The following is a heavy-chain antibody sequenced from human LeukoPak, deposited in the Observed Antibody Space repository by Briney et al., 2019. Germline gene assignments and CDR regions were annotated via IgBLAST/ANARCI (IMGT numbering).Heavy chain of an antibody. J-gene: IGHJ4*02. CDR1: GVVFSTYW. D-gene: IGHD3/OR15-3a*01. CDR3: ASGRHDFLH. Sequence: GGSLRLSCAASGVVFSTYWMTWVRQAPGRGLEWVANINLDGTEEHYVDSSLKGRFTISRDNAKNSLYLQMNSLRVEDTAVYYCASGRHDFLHWGQGTLVTVSS. CDR2: INLDGTEE. V-gene: IGHV3-7*01.